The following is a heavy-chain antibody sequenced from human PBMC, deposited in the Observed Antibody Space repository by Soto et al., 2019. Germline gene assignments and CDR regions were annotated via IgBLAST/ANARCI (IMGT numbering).Heavy chain of an antibody. CDR1: GFTVSSNY. CDR3: AGGGLDYGGNGRLDY. CDR2: IYSGGST. Sequence: EVQLVESGGGLIQPGGSLRLSCAASGFTVSSNYMSWVRQAPGKGLEWVSVIYSGGSTYYADAVKGRFTISRDNSKNTLYLQMNSLRAEDTAVYYCAGGGLDYGGNGRLDYWGQGTLVTVSS. J-gene: IGHJ4*02. V-gene: IGHV3-53*01. D-gene: IGHD4-17*01.